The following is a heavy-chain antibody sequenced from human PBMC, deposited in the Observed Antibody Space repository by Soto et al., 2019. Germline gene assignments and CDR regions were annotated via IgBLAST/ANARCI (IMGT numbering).Heavy chain of an antibody. V-gene: IGHV1-18*04. CDR2: ISGYNGNT. J-gene: IGHJ4*01. CDR1: GYPFTSNG. D-gene: IGHD6-13*01. Sequence: QVQLVQSGPELKKPGAPVKVSCTASGYPFTSNGITWGRRPPGQGREWMGWISGYNGNTTNAQKLHGRVTMTTDTSTNTAYMELRSLRSDDTAVYFCARVARYSSRWDVDYWGHGTRVTVSS. CDR3: ARVARYSSRWDVDY.